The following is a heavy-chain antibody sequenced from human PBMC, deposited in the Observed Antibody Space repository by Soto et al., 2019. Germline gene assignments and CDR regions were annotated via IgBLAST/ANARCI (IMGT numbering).Heavy chain of an antibody. V-gene: IGHV1-8*01. CDR2: MNPNSGNT. Sequence: GASVKVSCKASGYTFTSYDTNWVRQATGQGLEWMGWMNPNSGNTGYAQKFQGRVTMTRNTSISTAYMELSSLRSEDTAVYYCARGLITMVRGVISYYYYYGMDVWGQGTTVTVSS. CDR1: GYTFTSYD. J-gene: IGHJ6*02. D-gene: IGHD3-10*01. CDR3: ARGLITMVRGVISYYYYYGMDV.